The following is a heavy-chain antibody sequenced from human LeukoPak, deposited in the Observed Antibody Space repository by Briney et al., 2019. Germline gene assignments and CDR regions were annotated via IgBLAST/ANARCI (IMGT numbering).Heavy chain of an antibody. V-gene: IGHV1-2*02. CDR3: ARGDVYYYDSSGYYFNFDY. CDR2: INPNSGGT. D-gene: IGHD3-22*01. Sequence: GASVKVSCKASGYTFTVYYMHWVRQAPGQGLEWMGWINPNSGGTNYAQKFQGRVTMTRDTSISTAYMELSRLRSDDTAVYYCARGDVYYYDSSGYYFNFDYWGQGTLVTVSS. J-gene: IGHJ4*02. CDR1: GYTFTVYY.